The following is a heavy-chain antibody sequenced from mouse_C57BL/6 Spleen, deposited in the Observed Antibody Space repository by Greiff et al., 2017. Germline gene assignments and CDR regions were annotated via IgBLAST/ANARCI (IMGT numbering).Heavy chain of an antibody. CDR2: IYPGDGGT. J-gene: IGHJ2*01. CDR1: GYAFSSSW. V-gene: IGHV1-82*01. CDR3: GDGEGLFDY. Sequence: VQLQESGPELVKPGASVKISCKASGYAFSSSWMNWVKQRPGKGLEWIGRIYPGDGGTNYNGKFKGKATLTADKSSSTAYMQLSSLTSEDSAVYFCGDGEGLFDYWGQGTTLTVSS.